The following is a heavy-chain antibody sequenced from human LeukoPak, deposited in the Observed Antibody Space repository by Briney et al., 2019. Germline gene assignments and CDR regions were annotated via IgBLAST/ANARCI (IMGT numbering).Heavy chain of an antibody. D-gene: IGHD5-18*01. J-gene: IGHJ6*03. CDR1: GGSISSSSYN. Sequence: SETLSLTCTVSGGSISSSSYNWGWIRQPPGKGLEWIGSVYYSGSTYYNPSLKSRVTISVDTSKNQFSLKLSSVTAADTAVYYCARRARGQLWTPHYYYYYMDVWGKGTTVTISS. V-gene: IGHV4-39*07. CDR3: ARRARGQLWTPHYYYYYMDV. CDR2: VYYSGST.